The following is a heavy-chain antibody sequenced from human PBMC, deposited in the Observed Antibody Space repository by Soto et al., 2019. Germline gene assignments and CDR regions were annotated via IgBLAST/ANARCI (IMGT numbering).Heavy chain of an antibody. CDR3: ARGGYDFSGVNFDEGFDF. CDR2: IFYTGIT. Sequence: SETLSLTCSVSGGSLSSHFWAWIRQPPGKGLEWVGYIFYTGITNYNPSLQSRVSISVDTSKERFSLTLNSVTAADTAVYYCARGGYDFSGVNFDEGFDFWGQGIPVTVS. V-gene: IGHV4-59*11. D-gene: IGHD3-22*01. CDR1: GGSLSSHF. J-gene: IGHJ3*01.